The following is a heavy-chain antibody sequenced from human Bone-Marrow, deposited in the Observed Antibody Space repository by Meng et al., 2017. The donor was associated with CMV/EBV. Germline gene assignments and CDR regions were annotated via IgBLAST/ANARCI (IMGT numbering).Heavy chain of an antibody. V-gene: IGHV3-11*04. J-gene: IGHJ4*02. CDR2: ISSSGSTI. CDR3: ARFLVWYQLLFDY. D-gene: IGHD2-2*01. Sequence: GGSLRLSCAASGFTFSDYYMSWIRQAPGKGLEWVSYISSSGSTIYYADSVKGRFTISRDNAKNSLYLQMNSLRAEDTAVYYCARFLVWYQLLFDYWGQGTLVTVSS. CDR1: GFTFSDYY.